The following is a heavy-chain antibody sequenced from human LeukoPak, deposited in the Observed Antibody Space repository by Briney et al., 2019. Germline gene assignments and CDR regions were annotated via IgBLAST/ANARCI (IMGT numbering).Heavy chain of an antibody. CDR3: AKSSGFPGGWFDP. Sequence: GGSLRLSCAASGFTVSSYYMNWVRQAPGKGLEWVSAISGSGGSTYYADSVKGRFTISRDNSKNTLYLQMNSLRAEDTAVYYCAKSSGFPGGWFDPWGQGTLVTVSS. V-gene: IGHV3-23*01. CDR2: ISGSGGST. J-gene: IGHJ5*02. D-gene: IGHD3-16*01. CDR1: GFTVSSYY.